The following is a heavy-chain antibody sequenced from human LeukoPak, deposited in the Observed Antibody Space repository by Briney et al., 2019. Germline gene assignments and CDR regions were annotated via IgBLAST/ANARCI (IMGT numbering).Heavy chain of an antibody. D-gene: IGHD6-19*01. Sequence: SETLSLTCTVSGGSISSSSYYWGWIRQPPGNGLEWIGSIYYSGSTYYNPSLKSRVTISVDTSKNQFSLKLSSVTAADTAVYYCARDLVPRRYGIAVAGLDYWGQGTLVTVSS. CDR2: IYYSGST. CDR3: ARDLVPRRYGIAVAGLDY. CDR1: GGSISSSSYY. V-gene: IGHV4-39*07. J-gene: IGHJ4*02.